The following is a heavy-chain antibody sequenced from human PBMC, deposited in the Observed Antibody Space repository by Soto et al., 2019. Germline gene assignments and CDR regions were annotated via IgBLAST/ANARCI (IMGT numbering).Heavy chain of an antibody. CDR1: GFTFSSYA. V-gene: IGHV3-23*01. D-gene: IGHD4-4*01. Sequence: EVQLLESGGGLVQPGGSLRLSCAASGFTFSSYAMSWVRQAPGKGLEWVSAISGSGGSTYYADSVKGRFTISRDNSKNTLYLQMNSLRAEDTAVYYCAKDQQRFGNYGGLADNDAFDIWGQGTMVTVSS. CDR2: ISGSGGST. J-gene: IGHJ3*02. CDR3: AKDQQRFGNYGGLADNDAFDI.